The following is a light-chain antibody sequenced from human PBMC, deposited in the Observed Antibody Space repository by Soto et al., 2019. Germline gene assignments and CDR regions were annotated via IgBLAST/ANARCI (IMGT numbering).Light chain of an antibody. CDR2: DAS. J-gene: IGKJ2*02. V-gene: IGKV3-11*01. CDR1: QSVSSY. Sequence: EIVLTQSPATLYLSPGERATLSCRASQSVSSYLAWYQQKPGQAPRLLIYDASNRATGIPAMFSGSGSGTDFTLTISSLEPEDFAVYYCQQRSNWPRGTFGQGTKLEIK. CDR3: QQRSNWPRGT.